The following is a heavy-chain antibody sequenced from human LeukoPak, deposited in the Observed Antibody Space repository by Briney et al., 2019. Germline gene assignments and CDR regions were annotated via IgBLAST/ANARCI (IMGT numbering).Heavy chain of an antibody. CDR3: ARLGSSSSYYFDY. CDR1: GGSISSSSYY. CDR2: IYYSGST. J-gene: IGHJ4*02. V-gene: IGHV4-39*01. D-gene: IGHD6-6*01. Sequence: PSETLSLTCTVSGGSISSSSYYWGWIRQPPGKGLEWIGSIYYSGSTYYNPSLKSRVTISVDTSKNQFSLKLSSVTAADTAVYYCARLGSSSSYYFDYWGQGTLVTVSS.